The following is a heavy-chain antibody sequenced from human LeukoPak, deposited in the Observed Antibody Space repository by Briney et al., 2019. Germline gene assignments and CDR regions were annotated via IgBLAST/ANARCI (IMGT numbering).Heavy chain of an antibody. CDR2: IYYGGSP. V-gene: IGHV4-39*01. CDR1: GGSISSSSYY. Sequence: SETLSLTCTVSGGSISSSSYYWGWIRQPPGKGLEWIGSIYYGGSPYYNPSLESRVTISVGTSKNQFSLNLSSVTAADTAVYYCARHSGGTYYTPLNNWGQGTLVTVSS. J-gene: IGHJ4*02. D-gene: IGHD1-26*01. CDR3: ARHSGGTYYTPLNN.